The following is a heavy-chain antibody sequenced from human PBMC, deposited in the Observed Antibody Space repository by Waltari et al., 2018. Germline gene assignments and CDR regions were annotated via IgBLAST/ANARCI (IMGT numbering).Heavy chain of an antibody. CDR3: ARTQRNSSSCPIDF. Sequence: QLQLQESGPGLVKPSETLSLTCTVSGGSISSSSYYWGWIRQPPGKGLEWIGSIYYSGSTYYNPTLKSRVTIFVDTSKNQFSLKLSSVTAADTAVYFCARTQRNSSSCPIDFWGRGTLVTVSS. CDR2: IYYSGST. J-gene: IGHJ4*02. V-gene: IGHV4-39*01. D-gene: IGHD1-1*01. CDR1: GGSISSSSYY.